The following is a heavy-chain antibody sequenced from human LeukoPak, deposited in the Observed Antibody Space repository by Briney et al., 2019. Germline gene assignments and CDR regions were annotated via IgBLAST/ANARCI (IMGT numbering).Heavy chain of an antibody. CDR3: ARHSGSGSYYFDY. V-gene: IGHV3-7*01. D-gene: IGHD3-10*01. CDR2: IKQDGSEQ. J-gene: IGHJ4*02. CDR1: GFTFSSYW. Sequence: GGSLSLLCAASGFTFSSYWMRGVRHAPGKGGVGVVNIKQDGSEQYYVDSVKGRFTISRDNAKNSLYLQINSLRAEDTAVYYCARHSGSGSYYFDYWGQGTLVTVSS.